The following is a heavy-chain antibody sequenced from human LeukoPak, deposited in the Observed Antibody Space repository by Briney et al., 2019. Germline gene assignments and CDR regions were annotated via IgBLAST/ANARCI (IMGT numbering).Heavy chain of an antibody. CDR1: GYSISSGYY. V-gene: IGHV4-38-2*01. D-gene: IGHD5-24*01. CDR2: FYHSGST. CDR3: ARTDGYQDAFDI. J-gene: IGHJ3*02. Sequence: SETLSLICAVSGYSISSGYYWGWIRQPPGKGLEWIGSFYHSGSTYYNPSLKSRVTISVDTSNNQFSLKLSSVTAADTAVYYCARTDGYQDAFDIWGQGPMVTVSS.